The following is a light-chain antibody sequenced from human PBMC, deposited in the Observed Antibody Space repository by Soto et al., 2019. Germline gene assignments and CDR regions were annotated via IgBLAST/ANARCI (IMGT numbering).Light chain of an antibody. CDR1: QSIATY. CDR3: QQTYRTPRT. J-gene: IGKJ1*01. Sequence: DIQMTQSPSSLSASVVDRVTITCRASQSIATYLNWYQQNSGNAPNLLIYVASTLQSGVPSRFSGSGSGTDFTLTISSLQPEDFATYYCQQTYRTPRTFGQGTKVEIK. CDR2: VAS. V-gene: IGKV1-39*01.